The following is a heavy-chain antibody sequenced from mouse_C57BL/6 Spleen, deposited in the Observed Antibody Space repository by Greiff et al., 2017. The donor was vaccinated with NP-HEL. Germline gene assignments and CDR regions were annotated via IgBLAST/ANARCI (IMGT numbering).Heavy chain of an antibody. J-gene: IGHJ1*03. V-gene: IGHV3-1*01. Sequence: EVQLQQSGPGMVKPSQSLSLTCTVTGYSITSGYDWHWIRHFPGNKLEWMGYISYSGSTNYNPSLKSRISITHDTSKNHFFLKLNSVTTEDTATYYCARDRGPYWYFDVWGTGTTVTVSS. CDR3: ARDRGPYWYFDV. CDR2: ISYSGST. CDR1: GYSITSGYD. D-gene: IGHD3-3*01.